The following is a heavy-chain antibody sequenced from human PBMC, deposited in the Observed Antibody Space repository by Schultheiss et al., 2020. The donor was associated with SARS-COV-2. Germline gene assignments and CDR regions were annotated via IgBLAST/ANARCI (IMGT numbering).Heavy chain of an antibody. CDR3: AVNGADV. CDR2: IYYSGST. V-gene: IGHV4-59*12. D-gene: IGHD4-17*01. CDR1: GGFISDYY. J-gene: IGHJ6*02. Sequence: SQTLSLTCTVSGGFISDYYWSWIRQPPGKGLEWIGYIYYSGSTNYNPSLKSRVTISVDKSKNQFSLKLSSVTAADTAVYYCAVNGADVWGQGTTVTVSS.